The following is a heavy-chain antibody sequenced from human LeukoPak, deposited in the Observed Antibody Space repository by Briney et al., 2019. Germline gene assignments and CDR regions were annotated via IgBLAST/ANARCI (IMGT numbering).Heavy chain of an antibody. CDR2: ISFDATNK. CDR1: GFTFSSYG. V-gene: IGHV3-30*18. CDR3: AKDSSADDSSGYSYYFDY. D-gene: IGHD3-22*01. J-gene: IGHJ4*02. Sequence: QSGGSLRLSCAASGFTFSSYGMHWVRQAPGKGLEWVAVISFDATNKYYADSVKGRFTISRGNSRNTLYLQMNSLRAEDTAVYYCAKDSSADDSSGYSYYFDYWGQGTLVTVSS.